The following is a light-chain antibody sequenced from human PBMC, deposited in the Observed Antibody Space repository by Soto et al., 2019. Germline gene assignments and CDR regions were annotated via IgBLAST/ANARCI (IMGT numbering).Light chain of an antibody. CDR3: QQLNSYPRT. CDR2: AAS. Sequence: DIQLTQSPSFLSASVGDRVTIACRASQGISSYLAWYQQKPGKAPNLLIYAASTLQSGVPPRFSGSGSGTEFTLTISSLQPEDFATYYYQQLNSYPRTFGQGTRLEIK. CDR1: QGISSY. V-gene: IGKV1-9*01. J-gene: IGKJ5*01.